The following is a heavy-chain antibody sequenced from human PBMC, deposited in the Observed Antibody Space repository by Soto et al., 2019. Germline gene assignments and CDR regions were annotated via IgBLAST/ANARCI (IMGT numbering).Heavy chain of an antibody. CDR2: ISAYNGNT. CDR3: ARDIPLPNWNWWGYYYGMDV. Sequence: ASVKVSCKASGYTFTNYGISWVRQAPGQGLEWMGWISAYNGNTNSAQKFQGRVTMTTDTSTSTAYMELRSLRSDDTAVYYCARDIPLPNWNWWGYYYGMDVWGQGTTVTVSS. D-gene: IGHD2-8*02. V-gene: IGHV1-18*01. J-gene: IGHJ6*02. CDR1: GYTFTNYG.